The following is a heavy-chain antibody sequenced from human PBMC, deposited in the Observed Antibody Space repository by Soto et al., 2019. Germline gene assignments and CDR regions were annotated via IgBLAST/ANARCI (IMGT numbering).Heavy chain of an antibody. V-gene: IGHV3-30*18. CDR1: GFTFSSYN. J-gene: IGHJ4*02. CDR3: ANTYSYYAPGASFEY. Sequence: QVQLVESGGGVVQPGTSLGLSCAASGFTFSSYNMHWVRQAPGKGLEWVAVISYDGSNTYYADSVKGRFTISRDNSKNTLSLQMNCLRVEDTALYYCANTYSYYAPGASFEYWGQGTLVTVSS. CDR2: ISYDGSNT. D-gene: IGHD5-12*01.